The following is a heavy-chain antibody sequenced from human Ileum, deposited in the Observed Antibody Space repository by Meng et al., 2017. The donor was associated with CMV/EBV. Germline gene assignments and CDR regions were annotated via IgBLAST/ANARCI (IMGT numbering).Heavy chain of an antibody. Sequence: TPALTLAVSGASITSHNRWSWVRQSPRKGLEWIGQIYHNGRTIYNPSLKNRVTMSVDESTNQFSPRLRSVDAADTAIYYCARERIDWGQGTLVTVSS. CDR1: GASITSHNR. CDR2: IYHNGRT. CDR3: ARERID. D-gene: IGHD2/OR15-2a*01. J-gene: IGHJ4*02. V-gene: IGHV4-4*02.